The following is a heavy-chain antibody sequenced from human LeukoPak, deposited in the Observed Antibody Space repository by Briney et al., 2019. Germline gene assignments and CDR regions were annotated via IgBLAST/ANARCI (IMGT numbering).Heavy chain of an antibody. CDR1: GFTFSSYE. CDR3: ARALGNWFDP. D-gene: IGHD1-26*01. J-gene: IGHJ5*02. V-gene: IGHV3-48*03. CDR2: ISSSGSTI. Sequence: HSGGSLRLSCAASGFTFSSYEMNWVRQAPGKGLEWVSYISSSGSTIYYADSVKGRFTISRDNAKNSLYLQMNSLRAEDTAVYYCARALGNWFDPWGQGTLVTVSS.